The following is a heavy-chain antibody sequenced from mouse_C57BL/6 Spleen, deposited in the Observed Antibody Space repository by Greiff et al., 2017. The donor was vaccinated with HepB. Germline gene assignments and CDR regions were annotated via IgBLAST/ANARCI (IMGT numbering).Heavy chain of an antibody. CDR3: ARRGYYYGRAMDY. CDR2: IYPGSGNT. D-gene: IGHD1-1*01. Sequence: VQLQQSGAELVRPGASVKLSCKASGYTFTDYYINWVKQRPGQGLEWIARIYPGSGNTYYNEKFKGKATLTAEKSSSTAYMQLSSLTSEDSAVYFCARRGYYYGRAMDYWGQGTSVTVSS. J-gene: IGHJ4*01. CDR1: GYTFTDYY. V-gene: IGHV1-76*01.